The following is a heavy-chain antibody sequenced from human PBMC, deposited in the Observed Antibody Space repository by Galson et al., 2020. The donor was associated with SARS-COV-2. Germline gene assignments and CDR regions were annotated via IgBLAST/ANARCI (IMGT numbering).Heavy chain of an antibody. D-gene: IGHD3-9*01. J-gene: IGHJ4*02. CDR1: GFAFSGYA. Sequence: GGSLRLSCAASGFAFSGYAIHWVRQAPGKGLEWVASLSYDGSNRKYTDSLKGRFTISRDNSNNTLSLQMNSLRPDDTAVYCCARERSAVDPLSSCFDFWGQGTPSPSPQ. V-gene: IGHV3-30-3*01. CDR2: LSYDGSNR. CDR3: ARERSAVDPLSSCFDF.